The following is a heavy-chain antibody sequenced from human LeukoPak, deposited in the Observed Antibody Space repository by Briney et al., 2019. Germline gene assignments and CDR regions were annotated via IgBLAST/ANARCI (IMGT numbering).Heavy chain of an antibody. Sequence: SETLSLTCTVSGASISSSTDYWGWIRQPPGTGLEWIANIYHSGSTYYNPSLKSRVTISVDTSKNQFSLKLSSVTAADTAVYYCARGLRVGTTIQYFDYWGQGTLVTVSS. V-gene: IGHV4-39*07. CDR2: IYHSGST. CDR1: GASISSSTDY. D-gene: IGHD1-7*01. J-gene: IGHJ4*02. CDR3: ARGLRVGTTIQYFDY.